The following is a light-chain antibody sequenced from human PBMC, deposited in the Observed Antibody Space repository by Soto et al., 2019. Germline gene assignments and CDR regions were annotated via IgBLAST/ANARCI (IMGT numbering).Light chain of an antibody. CDR1: SGHGSYA. V-gene: IGLV4-69*01. J-gene: IGLJ2*01. Sequence: QSVLTQSPSASASLGASVKLTCTLSSGHGSYAIAWHQQQPEKGPRYLMKLNSDGSHSKGDGIPDRFSGSSSGAERYLTISSLQSEDEADYYCQTWGTGNVVFGGGTKLTVL. CDR2: LNSDGSH. CDR3: QTWGTGNVV.